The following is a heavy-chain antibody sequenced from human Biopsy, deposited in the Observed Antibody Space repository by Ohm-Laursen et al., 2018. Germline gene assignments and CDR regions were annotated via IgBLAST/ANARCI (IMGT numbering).Heavy chain of an antibody. CDR1: GDTFTTSA. J-gene: IGHJ6*02. V-gene: IGHV1-69*04. D-gene: IGHD3-10*01. Sequence: SSVKVSCKASGDTFTTSAISWMRQVPGQGLDWMGRIIPILGTVDYGQNFQGRVTIRADTSTTFLELTSLRYDDTAVYYCASGGIGGIGLDVWGLGTTVTVSS. CDR2: IIPILGTV. CDR3: ASGGIGGIGLDV.